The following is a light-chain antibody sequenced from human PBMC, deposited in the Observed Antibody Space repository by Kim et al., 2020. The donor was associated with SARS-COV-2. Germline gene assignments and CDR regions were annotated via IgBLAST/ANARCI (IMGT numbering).Light chain of an antibody. V-gene: IGLV6-57*01. J-gene: IGLJ3*02. CDR3: QSYDATNQV. CDR2: EDY. Sequence: GKTVTISRSRSSRNIASNFVQWYQQRPGSSPTIVIYEDYQRPSGVPDRFAGSIDRSANSASLTISGLKTEDEADYYCQSYDATNQVFGGGTQLTVL. CDR1: SRNIASNF.